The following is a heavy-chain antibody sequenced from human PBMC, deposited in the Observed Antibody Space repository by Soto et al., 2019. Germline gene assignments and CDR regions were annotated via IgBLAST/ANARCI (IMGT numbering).Heavy chain of an antibody. CDR1: GFTFSSYA. Sequence: ESGGGVVQPGRSLRLSCAASGFTFSSYAMHWVRQAPGKGLEWVAVISYDGSNKYYADSVKGRFTISRDNSKNTLYLQMNSLRAEDTAVYYCARGVTYYYDSSGYERNWFDPWGQGTLVTVSS. CDR2: ISYDGSNK. D-gene: IGHD3-22*01. V-gene: IGHV3-30-3*01. CDR3: ARGVTYYYDSSGYERNWFDP. J-gene: IGHJ5*02.